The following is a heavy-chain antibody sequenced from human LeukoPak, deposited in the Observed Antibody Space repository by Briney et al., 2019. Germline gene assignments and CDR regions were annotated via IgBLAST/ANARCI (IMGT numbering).Heavy chain of an antibody. CDR2: IKEDGSET. CDR1: GFSFSRYG. D-gene: IGHD3-10*01. CDR3: PRDGSRSEPRGVWFWVPKLFRNYYGMDI. Sequence: GGSLRLSCAASGFSFSRYGMIWVRQAPGKGLEWVANIKEDGSETYYVDSVKGRFIISRDNAKNSLSLHMGSLTAEDTAVYYCPRDGSRSEPRGVWFWVPKLFRNYYGMDIWGQGTTVIVSS. V-gene: IGHV3-7*01. J-gene: IGHJ6*01.